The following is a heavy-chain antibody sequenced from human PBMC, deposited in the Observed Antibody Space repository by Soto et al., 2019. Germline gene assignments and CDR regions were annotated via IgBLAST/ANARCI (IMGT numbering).Heavy chain of an antibody. CDR2: ISAYSGNT. J-gene: IGHJ4*02. CDR1: GYTFTSYG. CDR3: ARQYDILTGYYLEVGY. Sequence: QVQLVQSGAEVKKPGASVKVSCKASGYTFTSYGISWVRQAPGQGLEWMGWISAYSGNTNYAQNLQGRVTMTTDTSTSTAYMELRSLRSDETAVYYCARQYDILTGYYLEVGYWGQGTLVTVSS. D-gene: IGHD3-9*01. V-gene: IGHV1-18*01.